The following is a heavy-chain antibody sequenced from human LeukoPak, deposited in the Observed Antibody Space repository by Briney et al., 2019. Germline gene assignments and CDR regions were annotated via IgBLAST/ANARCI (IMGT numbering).Heavy chain of an antibody. CDR2: INPDTGDT. J-gene: IGHJ4*02. CDR3: AIQLWDF. V-gene: IGHV1-2*02. D-gene: IGHD3-16*01. Sequence: GASVKVSCKASGYTFITYYIHWVRQAPGQGLEWMGSINPDTGDTNYAEKSLGRVTMTRDTSISTAYLEIPSLTSDDTAVYFCAIQLWDFWGQGSLITVSS. CDR1: GYTFITYY.